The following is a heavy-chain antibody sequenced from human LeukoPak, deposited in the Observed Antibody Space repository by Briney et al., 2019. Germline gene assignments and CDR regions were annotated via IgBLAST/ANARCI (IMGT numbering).Heavy chain of an antibody. CDR3: ASRAIYFDY. CDR1: GFTFSAYW. V-gene: IGHV3-7*01. CDR2: MKHDGSEK. D-gene: IGHD3-3*01. J-gene: IGHJ4*02. Sequence: GGSLRLSCAASGFTFSAYWMSWVRQAPGKGLEWVASMKHDGSEKYYVDSVKGRFTISRDNAKNSLHLQMNSLRAEDTAVYYCASRAIYFDYWGQGTLVTVSS.